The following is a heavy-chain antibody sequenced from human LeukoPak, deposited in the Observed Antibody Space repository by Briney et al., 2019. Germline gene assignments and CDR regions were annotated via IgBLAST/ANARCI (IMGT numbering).Heavy chain of an antibody. D-gene: IGHD1-26*01. Sequence: PGGSLRLSCAASGFTFSSYAMSWVRQAPGRGLEWVSGIGGTGADTYYANSVKGRFTLSRDNSQNTLSLQMNSLRADDTAVYYCAKRPRGSYRALDYWGQGTLVTVSS. CDR1: GFTFSSYA. V-gene: IGHV3-23*01. CDR3: AKRPRGSYRALDY. CDR2: IGGTGADT. J-gene: IGHJ4*02.